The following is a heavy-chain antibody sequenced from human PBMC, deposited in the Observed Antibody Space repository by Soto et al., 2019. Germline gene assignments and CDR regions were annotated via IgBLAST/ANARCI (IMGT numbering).Heavy chain of an antibody. V-gene: IGHV2-5*02. CDR1: GFSLSTSGVG. CDR2: IYWDDDK. CDR3: ARIYCSGGSCYGNYFDY. Sequence: QITLKESGPTLVKPTQTLTLTCTFSGFSLSTSGVGVGWIRQSPGKALEWLALIYWDDDKRYSPSLKRRLTITMDSSKNPVVLTMTNMDPVDKATYYCARIYCSGGSCYGNYFDYWGQGTLVTVSS. D-gene: IGHD2-15*01. J-gene: IGHJ4*02.